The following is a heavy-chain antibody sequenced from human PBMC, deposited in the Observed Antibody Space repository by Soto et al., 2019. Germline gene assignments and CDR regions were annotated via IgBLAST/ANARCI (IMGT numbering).Heavy chain of an antibody. CDR2: IYYSGYT. Sequence: QLQLQESGPGLVKPSETLSLTCTVSGGSISSSSYYWGWIRQPPGKGLEWIGSIYYSGYTYYNPSLKSRVTISVDTSKHQFSRKLSSVTAADTAVYYCARHNGPLYVGYYYDMDVWGQGTTVTVSS. CDR3: ARHNGPLYVGYYYDMDV. D-gene: IGHD3-16*01. CDR1: GGSISSSSYY. J-gene: IGHJ6*02. V-gene: IGHV4-39*01.